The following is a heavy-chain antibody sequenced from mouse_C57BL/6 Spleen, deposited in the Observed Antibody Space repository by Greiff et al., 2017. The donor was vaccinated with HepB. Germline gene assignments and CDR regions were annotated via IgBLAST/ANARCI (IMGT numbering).Heavy chain of an antibody. D-gene: IGHD1-1*02. Sequence: DVHLVESEGGLVQPGSSMKLSCTASGFTFSDYYMAWVRQVPEKGLEWVANINYDGSSTYYLDSLKSRFIISRDNAKNILDLQMSSLKSEDTATYYCACGKVYYYAMDYWGQGTSVTVSS. CDR3: ACGKVYYYAMDY. V-gene: IGHV5-16*01. J-gene: IGHJ4*01. CDR2: INYDGSST. CDR1: GFTFSDYY.